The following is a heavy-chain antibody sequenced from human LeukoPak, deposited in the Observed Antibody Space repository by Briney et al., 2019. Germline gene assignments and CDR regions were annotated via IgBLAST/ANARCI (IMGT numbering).Heavy chain of an antibody. D-gene: IGHD6-19*01. V-gene: IGHV3-21*01. CDR3: ARVSIAVARIENYYFDY. CDR2: ISSSSSYI. Sequence: PGGSLRLSCAASGFTFSSYSMNWVRQAPGKGLEWVSSISSSSSYIYYADSVKGRFTISRDNAKNSLYLQMNSLRAEDTAVYYCARVSIAVARIENYYFDYWGQGTLVTVSS. CDR1: GFTFSSYS. J-gene: IGHJ4*02.